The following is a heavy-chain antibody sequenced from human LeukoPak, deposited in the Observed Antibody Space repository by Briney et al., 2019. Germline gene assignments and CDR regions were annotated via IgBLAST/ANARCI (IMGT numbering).Heavy chain of an antibody. CDR1: GGSISSSSYY. Sequence: SETLSLTCTVSGGSISSSSYYWGWIRQPPGTGLEWIGSIYYHENTYYNSSLKSRVTISVDTSKNQFSLKLSSVTAADTAVYYCAGSYYDILTRHRGWYFDLWGRGTLVTVSS. V-gene: IGHV4-39*07. J-gene: IGHJ2*01. D-gene: IGHD3-9*01. CDR2: IYYHENT. CDR3: AGSYYDILTRHRGWYFDL.